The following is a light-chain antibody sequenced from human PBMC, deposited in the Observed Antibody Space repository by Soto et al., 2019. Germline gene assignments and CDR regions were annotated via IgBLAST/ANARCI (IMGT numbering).Light chain of an antibody. J-gene: IGKJ1*01. Sequence: EILMTQSPATLSVSPGERATLSCRSSQSVSNNLAWYQKKPGQAPRLLIYGASTRATGIPARFSGRGSGTEFTLTISSLQSEDFAFYYFPPYNNGWTFGQGTRVDIK. CDR2: GAS. V-gene: IGKV3-15*01. CDR3: PPYNNGWT. CDR1: QSVSNN.